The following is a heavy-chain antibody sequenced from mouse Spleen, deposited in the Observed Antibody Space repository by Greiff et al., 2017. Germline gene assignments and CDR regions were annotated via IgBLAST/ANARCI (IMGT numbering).Heavy chain of an antibody. V-gene: IGHV1-42*01. J-gene: IGHJ4*01. CDR1: GYSFTGYY. Sequence: VQLQQSGPELVKPGASVKISCKASGYSFTGYYMNWVKQSPEKSLEWIGEINPSTGGTTYNQKFKAKATLTVDKSSSTAYMQLKSLTSEDSAVYYCARRFYYYDGSLYYYAMDYWGQGTSVTVSS. CDR3: ARRFYYYDGSLYYYAMDY. D-gene: IGHD1-1*01. CDR2: INPSTGGT.